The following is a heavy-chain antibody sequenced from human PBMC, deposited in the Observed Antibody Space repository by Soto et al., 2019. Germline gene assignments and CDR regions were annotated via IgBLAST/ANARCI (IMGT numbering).Heavy chain of an antibody. Sequence: AASVKVSCKASGGTFSSYAISWVRQAPGQGLEWMGGIIPIFGTANYAQKFQGRVTITADESTSTAYMELSSLRSEDTAVYYCATIHTSRGYSYGPYYYYYGMDVWGQGTTVTVSS. CDR3: ATIHTSRGYSYGPYYYYYGMDV. CDR1: GGTFSSYA. J-gene: IGHJ6*02. CDR2: IIPIFGTA. D-gene: IGHD5-18*01. V-gene: IGHV1-69*13.